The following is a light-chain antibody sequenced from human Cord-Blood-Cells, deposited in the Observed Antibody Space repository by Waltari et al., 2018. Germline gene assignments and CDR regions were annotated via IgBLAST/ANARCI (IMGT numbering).Light chain of an antibody. CDR1: SSNIGSNY. V-gene: IGLV1-47*01. CDR2: GNN. CDR3: AAWDDSLSGVV. J-gene: IGLJ2*01. Sequence: QSVLTQPPSASGTPGQRVTISCSGSSSNIGSNYVYWYQQLPGTAPNLLSFGNNRRPSGVPDRFSGSKSGTSASLAISGLRSEDEADYYCAAWDDSLSGVVFGGGTKLTVL.